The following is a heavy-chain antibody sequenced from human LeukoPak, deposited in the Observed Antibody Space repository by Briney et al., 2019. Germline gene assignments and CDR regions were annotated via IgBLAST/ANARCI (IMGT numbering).Heavy chain of an antibody. D-gene: IGHD3-22*01. CDR1: GFSFSSYA. Sequence: QPGGSLRLSCAASGFSFSSYAMSWVRQAPGKGLEWVSAISGSGGSTYYADSVKGRFTFSRDNSKNTLYLQMNSLRAEDTAVYYCAKEYDSSGFFDYWGQGTLVTVSS. J-gene: IGHJ4*02. CDR3: AKEYDSSGFFDY. V-gene: IGHV3-23*01. CDR2: ISGSGGST.